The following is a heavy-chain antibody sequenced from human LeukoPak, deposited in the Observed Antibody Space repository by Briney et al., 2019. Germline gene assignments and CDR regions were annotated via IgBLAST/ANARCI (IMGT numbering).Heavy chain of an antibody. CDR1: GYTFTSYA. CDR3: ARMWGVPPPYSNIDH. D-gene: IGHD2-21*01. J-gene: IGHJ4*02. V-gene: IGHV7-4-1*02. CDR2: INTNTGKP. Sequence: ASVKVSCKASGYTFTSYAMNWVRQAPGQGLEWMGWINTNTGKPTYAQGFTGRFVFSLDTAVSTTYLQISSLKAEDTAVYYCARMWGVPPPYSNIDHWGQGTLVTVSS.